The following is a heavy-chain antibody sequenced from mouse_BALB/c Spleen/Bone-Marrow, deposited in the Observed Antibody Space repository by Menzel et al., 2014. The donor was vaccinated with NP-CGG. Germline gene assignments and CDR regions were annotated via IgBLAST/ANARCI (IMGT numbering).Heavy chain of an antibody. CDR1: GYAFTNYF. Sequence: VQVVESGAELVKPGASVKLSCKASGYAFTNYFMYWVKQRPGQGLEWIGEINPSNGGTNFNENFKSTATLTLDKSSSTAYMQLSSLTSGDSAVYYCTRSGPGFAYWGHGTLVTVSA. V-gene: IGHV1S81*02. CDR3: TRSGPGFAY. J-gene: IGHJ3*01. CDR2: INPSNGGT.